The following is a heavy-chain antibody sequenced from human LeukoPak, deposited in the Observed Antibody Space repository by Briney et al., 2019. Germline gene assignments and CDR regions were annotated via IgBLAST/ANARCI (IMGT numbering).Heavy chain of an antibody. V-gene: IGHV1-24*01. CDR2: FDPEDGET. Sequence: ASVKVSCKVSGYTLTELSMHWVRQAPGKGLEWMGGFDPEDGETIYAQKFQGRVTMTEDTSTDTAYMELSSLRSEDTAVYYCATPHRGYTYGSQNSFDYWGQGTLVTVSS. CDR1: GYTLTELS. CDR3: ATPHRGYTYGSQNSFDY. D-gene: IGHD5-18*01. J-gene: IGHJ4*02.